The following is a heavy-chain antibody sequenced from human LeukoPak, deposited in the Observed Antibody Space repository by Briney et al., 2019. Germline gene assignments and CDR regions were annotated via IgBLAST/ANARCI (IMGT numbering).Heavy chain of an antibody. V-gene: IGHV3-23*01. CDR2: ISNNGGYT. CDR3: AKQLGYCSDGSCYFPY. D-gene: IGHD2-15*01. CDR1: GFTFSSSA. J-gene: IGHJ4*02. Sequence: GGSLRLSCAASGFTFSSSAMSWVRQAPGKGLEWVSAISNNGGYTYYADSVQGRFTISRDNSKSMLCLQMNSLRAEDTAVYYCAKQLGYCSDGSCYFPYWGQGTLVTVSS.